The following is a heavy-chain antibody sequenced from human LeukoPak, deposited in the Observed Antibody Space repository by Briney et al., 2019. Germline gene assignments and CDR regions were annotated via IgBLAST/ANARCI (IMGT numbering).Heavy chain of an antibody. CDR3: ARVSPGGYGYYYYGMDV. V-gene: IGHV4-39*07. CDR1: GGSISSSSYY. J-gene: IGHJ6*02. D-gene: IGHD5-12*01. CDR2: IYYSGST. Sequence: SETLSLTCTVSGGSISSSSYYWGWIRQPPGKGLEWIGSIYYSGSTYYNPSLKSRVIISVDTSKNQFSLNLSSVTAADTAVYYCARVSPGGYGYYYYGMDVWGQGTTVTVSS.